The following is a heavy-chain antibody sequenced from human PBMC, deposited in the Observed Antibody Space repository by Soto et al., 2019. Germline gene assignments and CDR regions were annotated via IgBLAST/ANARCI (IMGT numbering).Heavy chain of an antibody. Sequence: SETLCLTCTLPRLSISSGSSYWGWIRQPPGRGLEWIGSISYSGSTYYNPSLKSRVTISVDTSKNQFSLKLSSVTAADTAVYYCARHQYGSGSYGYYGMDVWGQGTTVT. D-gene: IGHD3-10*01. J-gene: IGHJ6*02. V-gene: IGHV4-39*01. CDR1: RLSISSGSSY. CDR2: ISYSGST. CDR3: ARHQYGSGSYGYYGMDV.